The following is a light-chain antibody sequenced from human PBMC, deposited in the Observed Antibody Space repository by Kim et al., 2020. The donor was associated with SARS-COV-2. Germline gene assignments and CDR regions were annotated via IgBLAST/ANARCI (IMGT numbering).Light chain of an antibody. CDR2: GKN. CDR3: NSRGSNDNVL. CDR1: SLRSYY. V-gene: IGLV3-19*01. Sequence: VAWGQTVRITCKGDSLRSYYATWYQQKPGQAPIVVIYGKNNRPSGIPDRFSGSSSGDTASLTSTGTQAGDEADYYCNSRGSNDNVLFGGGTQLTVL. J-gene: IGLJ2*01.